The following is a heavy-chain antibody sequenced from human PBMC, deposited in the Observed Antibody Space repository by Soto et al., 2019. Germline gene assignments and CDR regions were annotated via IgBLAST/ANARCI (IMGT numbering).Heavy chain of an antibody. Sequence: GGSLRLSCAASGFTFSTYWMHWVRQAPGKGLVWVSRIHSDGITTLYADSVTGRFTISRDKSINTAYLQWSSLKASDTAMYYCASGGDASGHHAFDVWGLGTMVTVSS. CDR2: IHSDGITT. CDR1: GFTFSTYW. CDR3: ASGGDASGHHAFDV. J-gene: IGHJ3*01. D-gene: IGHD6-19*01. V-gene: IGHV3-74*01.